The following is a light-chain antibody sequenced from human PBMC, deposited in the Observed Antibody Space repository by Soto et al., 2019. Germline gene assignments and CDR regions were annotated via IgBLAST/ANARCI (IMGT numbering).Light chain of an antibody. CDR3: QQYGSSPWT. V-gene: IGKV3-20*01. J-gene: IGKJ1*01. CDR2: GAS. Sequence: EIVLTQSPGTLSLSPGERGTLSCRASQSVSSSHLAWYQQKPGQAPRLLIYGASSRATGIPDRFSGSGSGTDFSLTISRQEPEDFAVYYCQQYGSSPWTFGQGTKVEVK. CDR1: QSVSSSH.